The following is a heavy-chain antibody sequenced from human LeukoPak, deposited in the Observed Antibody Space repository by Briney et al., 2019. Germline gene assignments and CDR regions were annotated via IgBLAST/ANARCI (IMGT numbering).Heavy chain of an antibody. J-gene: IGHJ4*02. D-gene: IGHD3-10*01. V-gene: IGHV4-59*01. CDR1: GGPISSYY. CDR3: AKSYGSGNYFDL. CDR2: ISYSGST. Sequence: KPSETLSLTCTVSGGPISSYYWNWIRQPPGKGLEWLGYISYSGSTEYNPSLKSRVTITVDRSKNQFSLKLNSVTAADTAVYYCAKSYGSGNYFDLWGQGTLVTVSS.